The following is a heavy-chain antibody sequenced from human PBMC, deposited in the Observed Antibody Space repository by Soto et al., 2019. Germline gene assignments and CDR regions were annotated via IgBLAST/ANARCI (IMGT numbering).Heavy chain of an antibody. CDR3: ARELEAWNYYHYCMDV. V-gene: IGHV6-1*01. CDR1: GDSVSSNSAA. J-gene: IGHJ6*02. D-gene: IGHD1-1*01. Sequence: SQTLSLTCAISGDSVSSNSAAWNWIRQSPSRGLEWLGRTYYRCKWYNDYAVSVKSRITINPDTSKNQFSLQLNSVTPEDTAVYDCARELEAWNYYHYCMDVWGQGTTVTVSS. CDR2: TYYRCKWYN.